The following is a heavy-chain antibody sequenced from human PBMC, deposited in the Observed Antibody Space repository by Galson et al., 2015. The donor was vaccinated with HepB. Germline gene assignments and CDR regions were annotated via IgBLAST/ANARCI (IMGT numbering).Heavy chain of an antibody. CDR1: GYTFTSYY. Sequence: SVKVSCKASGYTFTSYYMHWVRQAPGQGLEWMGIINPSGGSTSYAQKFQGRVTMTRDTSTSTVYMELSSLRSEDTAVYYCARSGSSRYGAFDIWGQGTMVTVSS. J-gene: IGHJ3*02. D-gene: IGHD6-13*01. CDR2: INPSGGST. V-gene: IGHV1-46*03. CDR3: ARSGSSRYGAFDI.